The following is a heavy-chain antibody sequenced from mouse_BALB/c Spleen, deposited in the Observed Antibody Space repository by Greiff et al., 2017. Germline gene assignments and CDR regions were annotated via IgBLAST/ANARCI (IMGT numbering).Heavy chain of an antibody. V-gene: IGHV1-4*02. CDR1: GFTFTSYT. CDR2: INPSSGYT. Sequence: QVQLQQSAAELARPGASVKMSCKASGFTFTSYTMHWVKQRPGQGLEWIGYINPSSGYTEYNQKFKDKTTFTADKYSSTTYMQLSSLTSEDSAVYYCGRRRLGRGFAYGGQGTLVTVSA. J-gene: IGHJ3*01. D-gene: IGHD4-1*01. CDR3: GRRRLGRGFAY.